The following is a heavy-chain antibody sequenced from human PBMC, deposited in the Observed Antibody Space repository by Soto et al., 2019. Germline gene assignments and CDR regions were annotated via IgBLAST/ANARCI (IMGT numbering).Heavy chain of an antibody. CDR3: ARTSQTYDFWSGYRYNWFDP. D-gene: IGHD3-3*01. J-gene: IGHJ5*02. CDR2: IFSNDEK. CDR1: GFSLSNARMG. V-gene: IGHV2-26*01. Sequence: QVTLKESGPVLVNPTETLTLTCTVSGFSLSNARMGVSWIRQPPGKALEWLAHIFSNDEKSYSTSLKSRLTISKDTSKSQVVLTMTNMDPVDTATYYCARTSQTYDFWSGYRYNWFDPWGQGTLVTVSS.